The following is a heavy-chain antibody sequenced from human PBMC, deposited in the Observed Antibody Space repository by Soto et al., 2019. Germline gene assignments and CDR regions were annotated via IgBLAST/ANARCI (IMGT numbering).Heavy chain of an antibody. CDR1: GFTFSSYG. CDR2: ISYDGSNK. J-gene: IGHJ4*02. Sequence: QVQLVESGGGVVQPGRSLRLSCAASGFTFSSYGMHWVRQAPGKGLEWVAVISYDGSNKYYADSVKGRFTISRDNSKNXLYQQMNSLRAEDTAVYSCAKESSWAAAGTYYFDYWGQGTLVTVSS. V-gene: IGHV3-30*18. D-gene: IGHD6-13*01. CDR3: AKESSWAAAGTYYFDY.